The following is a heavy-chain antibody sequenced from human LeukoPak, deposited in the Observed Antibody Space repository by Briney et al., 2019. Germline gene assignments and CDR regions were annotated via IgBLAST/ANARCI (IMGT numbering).Heavy chain of an antibody. CDR3: ARVVGAAEFDY. D-gene: IGHD1-26*01. Sequence: ASVKVSCKASGYTFTSYYMHWVRQAPGQGLEWMGIINPSGGSTSYAQKFQGRVTMTRDMSTSTVYMELSSLRSKDTAVYYCARVVGAAEFDYWGQGTLVTVSS. V-gene: IGHV1-46*01. CDR2: INPSGGST. J-gene: IGHJ4*02. CDR1: GYTFTSYY.